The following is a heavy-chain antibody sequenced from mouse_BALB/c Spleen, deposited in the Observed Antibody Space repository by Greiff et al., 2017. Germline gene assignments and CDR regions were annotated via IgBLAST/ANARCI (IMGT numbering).Heavy chain of an antibody. CDR1: GFSLTSYG. J-gene: IGHJ3*01. Sequence: QVQLKQSGPGLVQPSHCLSISCTASGFSLTSYGVHWVRQSPGKGLEWLGVIWRGGSTDYNAAIISRLSISKDNSKSQVFFIMNSLQANDTAVYYGDRNGGDGYSAGFAYWGQGTLVTVSA. CDR3: DRNGGDGYSAGFAY. D-gene: IGHD2-3*01. V-gene: IGHV2-2*02. CDR2: IWRGGST.